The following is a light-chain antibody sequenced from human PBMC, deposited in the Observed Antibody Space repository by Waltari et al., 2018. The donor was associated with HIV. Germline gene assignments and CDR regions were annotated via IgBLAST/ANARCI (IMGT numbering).Light chain of an antibody. CDR1: ALPNKY. Sequence: SYELTQPPSVSVSPVQAARITCSGDALPNKYAYWYQQKSGQAPVLVIYEDSERPSGIPERFSGSSSRTIASLTISGAHVDDEADYYCYSTDSSGYPLFGGGTKLTVL. V-gene: IGLV3-10*01. J-gene: IGLJ2*01. CDR3: YSTDSSGYPL. CDR2: EDS.